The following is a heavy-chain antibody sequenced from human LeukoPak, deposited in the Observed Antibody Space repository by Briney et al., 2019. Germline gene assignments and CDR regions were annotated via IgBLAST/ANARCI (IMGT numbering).Heavy chain of an antibody. CDR3: ARAAEDIVVVPAPYYYYYMDV. Sequence: ASVKVSCKASGYTFTNYHLHWVRQAPGQGLEWMGIINPSGGSTSYAQKFQDRVTMTRDTSTSTVYMELNSLRSEDTAVYYCARAAEDIVVVPAPYYYYYMDVWGKGTTVTVSS. CDR1: GYTFTNYH. J-gene: IGHJ6*03. D-gene: IGHD2-2*01. V-gene: IGHV1-46*01. CDR2: INPSGGST.